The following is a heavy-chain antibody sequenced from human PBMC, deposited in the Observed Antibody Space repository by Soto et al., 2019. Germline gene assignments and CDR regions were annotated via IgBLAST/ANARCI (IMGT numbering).Heavy chain of an antibody. J-gene: IGHJ4*02. CDR2: ISDDGTNK. CDR3: ARRLTTTVTAMGY. Sequence: SQRLSYQVAGFTFSSFAIQWVRQDPGKGLEWVAAISDDGTNKYTADSVKGRFTISRDNSRNTVYLQVNSLRIEDTAVYYCARRLTTTVTAMGYWGQGTPVTVSS. D-gene: IGHD2-21*02. CDR1: GFTFSSFA. V-gene: IGHV3-30*04.